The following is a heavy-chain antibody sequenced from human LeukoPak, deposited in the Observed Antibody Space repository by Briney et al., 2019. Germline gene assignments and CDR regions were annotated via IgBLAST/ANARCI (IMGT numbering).Heavy chain of an antibody. V-gene: IGHV3-48*01. CDR3: ARDDHYNYYYMDV. J-gene: IGHJ6*03. CDR2: ISSSSSTI. Sequence: GGSLRLSCAASGFIFSTYSMNWVRQAPGKGLEWVSYISSSSSTIYYADSVKRRFTISRDNAENSLYLQMNSLGAEDTAVYYCARDDHYNYYYMDVWGKGTTVTVSS. CDR1: GFIFSTYS.